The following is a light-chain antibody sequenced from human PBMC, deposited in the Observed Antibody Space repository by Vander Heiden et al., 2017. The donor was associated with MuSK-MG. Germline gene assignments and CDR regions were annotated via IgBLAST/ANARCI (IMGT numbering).Light chain of an antibody. CDR1: QGVSSY. CDR3: QQRSNWPLVT. V-gene: IGKV3-11*01. J-gene: IGKJ3*01. Sequence: IVLTQSPATLSLSPGERATLSCRASQGVSSYLAWYQQQPGQAPRLLIYDAANRATGSPARFSGSGSGTDFTLTISSREPEDVAVYYCQQRSNWPLVTFGPGTKVDIK. CDR2: DAA.